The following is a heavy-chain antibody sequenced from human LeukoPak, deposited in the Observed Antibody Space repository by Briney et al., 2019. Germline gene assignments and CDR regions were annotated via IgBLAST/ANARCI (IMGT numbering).Heavy chain of an antibody. CDR2: INPNSGGT. Sequence: VASVTVSCKASGYTFTVYYMHWVRQASGQGLEYVGWINPNSGGTNYAQKFQGRVTMTRDTSITTAYMELSRLTSDDTAVYYCARDRGDPYSFDYWGQGTMVTVSS. CDR3: ARDRGDPYSFDY. CDR1: GYTFTVYY. V-gene: IGHV1-2*02. J-gene: IGHJ4*02. D-gene: IGHD2-21*01.